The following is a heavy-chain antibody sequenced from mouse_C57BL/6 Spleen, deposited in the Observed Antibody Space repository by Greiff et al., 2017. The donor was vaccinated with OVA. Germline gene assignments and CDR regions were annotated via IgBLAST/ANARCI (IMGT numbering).Heavy chain of an antibody. Sequence: VQLKQSGPGLVKPSQSLSLTCSVTGYSITSGYYWNWIRQFPGNKLEWMGYISYDGSNNYNPSLKNRISITRDTSKNQFFLKLNSVTTEDTATYYGARDPTGTGFAYWGQGTLVTVSA. CDR3: ARDPTGTGFAY. D-gene: IGHD4-1*02. J-gene: IGHJ3*01. V-gene: IGHV3-6*01. CDR2: ISYDGSN. CDR1: GYSITSGYY.